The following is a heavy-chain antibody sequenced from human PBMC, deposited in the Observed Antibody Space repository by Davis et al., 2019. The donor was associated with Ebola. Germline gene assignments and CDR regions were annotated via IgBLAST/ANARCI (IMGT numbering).Heavy chain of an antibody. CDR1: GFTFSSYS. CDR2: ISSSSSYI. Sequence: GESLKISCAASGFTFSSYSMNWFRQAPGKGLEWVSSISSSSSYIYYADSVKGRFTISRDNAKNSLYLQMNSRRAEDTAVYYCARNLRSWYFDLWGRGTLVTVSS. CDR3: ARNLRSWYFDL. J-gene: IGHJ2*01. D-gene: IGHD5-12*01. V-gene: IGHV3-21*01.